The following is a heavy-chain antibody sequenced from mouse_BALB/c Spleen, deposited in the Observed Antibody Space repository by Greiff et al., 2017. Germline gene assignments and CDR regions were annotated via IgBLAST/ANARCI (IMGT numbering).Heavy chain of an antibody. D-gene: IGHD2-3*01. Sequence: QVQLKESGPGLVAPSQSLSITCTVSGFSLTSYDISWIRQPPGKGLEWLGVIWTGGGTNYNSAFMSRLSISKDNSKSQVFLKMNSLQTDDTAIYYCVTYDGYLGDAMDYWGQGTSVTVSS. J-gene: IGHJ4*01. V-gene: IGHV2-9-2*01. CDR2: IWTGGGT. CDR3: VTYDGYLGDAMDY. CDR1: GFSLTSYD.